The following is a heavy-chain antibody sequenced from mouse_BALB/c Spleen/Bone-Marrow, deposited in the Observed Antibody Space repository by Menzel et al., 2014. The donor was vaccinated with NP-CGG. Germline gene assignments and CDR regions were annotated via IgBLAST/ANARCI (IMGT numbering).Heavy chain of an antibody. CDR1: GYTFTSYW. Sequence: EVQLHQSGTVLARPGASVKMSCKATGYTFTSYWMHWVKQRPGQGLEWIGTIYPGNSDTTYNQKFKGKAKLTAVTSTSTAYMELSSLTNEDSAVYYCTTRARNYFDYWGQGTTLTVSS. CDR3: TTRARNYFDY. CDR2: IYPGNSDT. J-gene: IGHJ2*01. V-gene: IGHV1-5*01.